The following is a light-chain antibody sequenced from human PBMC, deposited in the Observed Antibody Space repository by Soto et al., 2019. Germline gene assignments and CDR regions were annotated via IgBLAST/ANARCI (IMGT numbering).Light chain of an antibody. CDR2: ATS. CDR1: QSVKGN. Sequence: EMLMTQSPATLAVSPGERATLSCRASQSVKGNLAWYQQKPGQAPRLLIFATSARATDIPARFSGSGSGTEYTLTINTLQSEDFGVYYCQQYHNWPPAFGQGTKVDIK. J-gene: IGKJ1*01. CDR3: QQYHNWPPA. V-gene: IGKV3-15*01.